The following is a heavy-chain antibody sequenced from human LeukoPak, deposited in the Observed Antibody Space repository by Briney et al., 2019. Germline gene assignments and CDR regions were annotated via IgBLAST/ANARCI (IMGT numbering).Heavy chain of an antibody. CDR3: ARTRSGWYLDQ. CDR1: GFTFSSNS. J-gene: IGHJ4*02. CDR2: ISSSGTTA. D-gene: IGHD6-19*01. V-gene: IGHV3-48*02. Sequence: PGGPLRLPCAASGFTFSSNSMNWVRQAPGKGLEWISYISSSGTTAYYADSVKARFTISRDNAKSSLYIQMNSLRDEDTAVYYCARTRSGWYLDQWGQGTLDSVSS.